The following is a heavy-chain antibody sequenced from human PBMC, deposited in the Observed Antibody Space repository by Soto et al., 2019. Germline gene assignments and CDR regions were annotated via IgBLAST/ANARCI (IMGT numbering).Heavy chain of an antibody. CDR2: INPSGGST. J-gene: IGHJ4*02. CDR1: GYTFTSYY. V-gene: IGHV1-46*01. Sequence: DSVRVSCKASGYTFTSYYMRWVRQAPGQGLEWMGIINPSGGSTSYAQKFQGRVTMTRDTSTSTVYMELSSLRSEDTAVYYCAIDGRSFYNSGWYYFDYTGQGTLDTVTS. CDR3: AIDGRSFYNSGWYYFDY. D-gene: IGHD6-19*01.